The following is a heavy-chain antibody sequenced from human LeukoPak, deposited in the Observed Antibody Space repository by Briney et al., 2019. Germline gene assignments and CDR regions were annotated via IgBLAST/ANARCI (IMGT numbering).Heavy chain of an antibody. Sequence: PSETLSLTCTVSSGSISTSNYYWGWVRQPPGKGLEWIGSIYYSGSTYYNPSLKSRVTISVDTSKNQFSLKLSSVTAADTAVYYCARVLWFGNDPWGQGTLVTVSS. J-gene: IGHJ5*02. CDR1: SGSISTSNYY. D-gene: IGHD3-10*01. CDR3: ARVLWFGNDP. CDR2: IYYSGST. V-gene: IGHV4-39*07.